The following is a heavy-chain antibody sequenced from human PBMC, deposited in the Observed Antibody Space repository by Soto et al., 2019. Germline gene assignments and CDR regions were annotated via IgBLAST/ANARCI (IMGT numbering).Heavy chain of an antibody. CDR2: IIPMFASP. D-gene: IGHD4-17*01. V-gene: IGHV1-69*01. Sequence: VQLVQSGAEVKKPGSSVKVSCKASGGTFNTDSITWLRQAPGQGLEWLGGIIPMFASPNYASMFLGRGTIAADESTTTAYMELSSLTSEDTAVYYCAREVVTVPTLGYFVYWCQGTRVTVSS. CDR3: AREVVTVPTLGYFVY. CDR1: GGTFNTDS. J-gene: IGHJ4*02.